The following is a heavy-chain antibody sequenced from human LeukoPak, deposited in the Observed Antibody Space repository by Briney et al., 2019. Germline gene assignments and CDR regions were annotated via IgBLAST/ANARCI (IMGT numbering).Heavy chain of an antibody. CDR1: GFTFSNAW. Sequence: GGSLRLSCAASGFTFSNAWMSWVRQAPGKGLEWVGRIKSKTDGGTTDYATPVKGRFTISRDDSKNTLYLQMNSLKTEDTAVYYCTSYMTTVTTFVYWGQGTLVTVSS. D-gene: IGHD4-17*01. CDR2: IKSKTDGGTT. J-gene: IGHJ4*02. V-gene: IGHV3-15*01. CDR3: TSYMTTVTTFVY.